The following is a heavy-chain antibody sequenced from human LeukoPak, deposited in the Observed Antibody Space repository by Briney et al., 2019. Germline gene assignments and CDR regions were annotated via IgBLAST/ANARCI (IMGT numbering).Heavy chain of an antibody. CDR1: GFTFSSYW. CDR3: ARDGDSYGDSSGYYGY. Sequence: PGGSLRLSCAASGFTFSSYWMSWVRQAPGKGLEWVANIKQDGSEKYYVDSVKGRFTISRDNAKNSLYLQMNSLRAEDTAVYYCARDGDSYGDSSGYYGYWGQGTLVTVSS. J-gene: IGHJ4*02. V-gene: IGHV3-7*01. D-gene: IGHD3-22*01. CDR2: IKQDGSEK.